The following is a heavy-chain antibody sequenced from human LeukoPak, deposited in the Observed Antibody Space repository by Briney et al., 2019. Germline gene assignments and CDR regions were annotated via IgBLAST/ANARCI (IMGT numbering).Heavy chain of an antibody. V-gene: IGHV3-33*01. D-gene: IGHD6-13*01. CDR3: ARGPRRIAAAVLDY. J-gene: IGHJ4*02. CDR1: GFTFSSYG. Sequence: GGSLRLSCAASGFTFSSYGMHWVRQAPGKGLEWVAVIWYDGSNKYYADSVKGRFTISRDNSKNTLYLQMNSLRAEDTAVYYCARGPRRIAAAVLDYWGQGTLVTVSS. CDR2: IWYDGSNK.